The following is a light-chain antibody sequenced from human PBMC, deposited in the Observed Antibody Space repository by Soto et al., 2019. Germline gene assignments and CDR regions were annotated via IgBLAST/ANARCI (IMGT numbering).Light chain of an antibody. CDR2: GAS. J-gene: IGKJ5*01. CDR3: QQYTSWPPIP. V-gene: IGKV3-20*01. Sequence: ESGLTQYPGTLSLSLGERATLSCRASQSVSSSYLAWYQQKPGQAPRLLIYGASSRATGIPDRFSGSGSGTDFTLTISSLQSEDFAVYYCQQYTSWPPIPSGQGTRLEIK. CDR1: QSVSSSY.